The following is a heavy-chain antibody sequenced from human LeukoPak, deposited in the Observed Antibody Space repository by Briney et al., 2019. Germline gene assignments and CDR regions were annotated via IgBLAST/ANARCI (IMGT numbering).Heavy chain of an antibody. D-gene: IGHD7-27*01. V-gene: IGHV3-30*02. Sequence: PGGSLRLSCAASGFNFNNYDMHWVRQAQGKELEWGAIIRCEGSDKYYADSVKGRFTISRDNSKNTLYLNINSLRDEDTSVYYCATHLPKWGIDYWGQG. CDR1: GFNFNNYD. CDR2: IRCEGSDK. J-gene: IGHJ4*02. CDR3: ATHLPKWGIDY.